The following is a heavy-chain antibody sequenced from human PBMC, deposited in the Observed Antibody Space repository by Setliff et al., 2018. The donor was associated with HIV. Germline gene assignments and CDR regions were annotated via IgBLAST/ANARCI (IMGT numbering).Heavy chain of an antibody. CDR3: ARASGDTSKFVNYYYYYMDV. CDR1: GGSFSGNY. V-gene: IGHV4-34*01. J-gene: IGHJ6*03. Sequence: PSKTLSLTCAVYGGSFSGNYWSWIRQPPGKGLEWIGDINHGGSTNYNPSLKSRVTISVDMSKNQISLKLSSVTAADTAVYYCARASGDTSKFVNYYYYYMDVWGKGTTVTVSS. CDR2: INHGGST. D-gene: IGHD6-19*01.